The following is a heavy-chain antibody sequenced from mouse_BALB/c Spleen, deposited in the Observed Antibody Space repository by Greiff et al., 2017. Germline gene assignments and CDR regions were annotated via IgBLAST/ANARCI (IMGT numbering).Heavy chain of an antibody. CDR1: GFSLTSYD. J-gene: IGHJ3*01. D-gene: IGHD2-5*01. V-gene: IGHV2-9-2*01. CDR2: IWTGGGT. CDR3: VRDQVTRLRGFAY. Sequence: VHLVESGPGLVAPSQSLSITCTVSGFSLTSYDISWIRQPPGKGLEWLGVIWTGGGTNYNSAFMSRLSISKDNSKSQVFLKMNSLQTDDTAIYYCVRDQVTRLRGFAYWGQGTLVTVSA.